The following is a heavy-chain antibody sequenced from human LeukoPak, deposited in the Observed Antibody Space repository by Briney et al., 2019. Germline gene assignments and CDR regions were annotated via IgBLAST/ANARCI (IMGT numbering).Heavy chain of an antibody. Sequence: ASVKVSCKASGYTFPNYYMHWVRQAPGQGLEWMGQINPNSGDTNYAQTFHGRVTMTSDTSISTAYMELGRLRSDDTAIYYCARGRIVYYDFWSGYYAHDAFDIWGQGTMVTVSS. J-gene: IGHJ3*02. CDR1: GYTFPNYY. CDR2: INPNSGDT. D-gene: IGHD3-3*01. CDR3: ARGRIVYYDFWSGYYAHDAFDI. V-gene: IGHV1-2*06.